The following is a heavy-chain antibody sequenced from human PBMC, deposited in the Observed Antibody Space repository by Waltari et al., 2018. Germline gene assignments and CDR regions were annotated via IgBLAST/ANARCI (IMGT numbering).Heavy chain of an antibody. V-gene: IGHV3-21*01. CDR2: ISSSSSYI. J-gene: IGHJ4*02. D-gene: IGHD4-17*01. CDR3: ARDSPYGGNSGHDY. Sequence: EVQLVESGGGLVKPGGSLRLSCAASGFTFSSYSMNWVRQAPGKGLEWVSSISSSSSYIYYADSVKGRFTISRDNAKNSLYLQMNSLRAEDTAVYYCARDSPYGGNSGHDYWGQGTLVTVSS. CDR1: GFTFSSYS.